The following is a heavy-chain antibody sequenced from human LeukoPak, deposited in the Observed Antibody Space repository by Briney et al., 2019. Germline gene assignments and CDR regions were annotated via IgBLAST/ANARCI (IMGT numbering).Heavy chain of an antibody. CDR2: IYSGGST. CDR3: ARGPRPPDYCSGGSCYSIFDGWFDP. J-gene: IGHJ5*02. Sequence: GGSLRLSCAASGFTFSSYSMNWVRQAPGKGLEWVSVIYSGGSTYYADSVKGRFTISRDNSKNTLYLQMNSLRAEDTAVYYCARGPRPPDYCSGGSCYSIFDGWFDPWGQGTLVTVSS. CDR1: GFTFSSYS. V-gene: IGHV3-66*01. D-gene: IGHD2-15*01.